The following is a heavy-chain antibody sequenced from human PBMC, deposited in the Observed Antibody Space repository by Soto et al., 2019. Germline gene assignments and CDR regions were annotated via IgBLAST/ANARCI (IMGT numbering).Heavy chain of an antibody. D-gene: IGHD3-16*01. CDR1: GFTFTNAW. J-gene: IGHJ4*02. CDR3: AADLPDWGAYAFEY. CDR2: IKSKINGGTT. Sequence: EVQLVDSGGGSVEPGGSLRLSCAASGFTFTNAWLNWVRQAPGKGLEWVGRIKSKINGGTTDYAAPVKGRFSISRDDSENTVYLQMNSLKTEDTAVYYCAADLPDWGAYAFEYWGQGTLVTVSS. V-gene: IGHV3-15*07.